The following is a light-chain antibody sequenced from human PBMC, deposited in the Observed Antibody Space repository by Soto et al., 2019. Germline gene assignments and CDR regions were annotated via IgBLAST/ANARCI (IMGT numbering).Light chain of an antibody. Sequence: EIVMTHSPATLSVSPGESATLSCRSSQNIRNNLAWYQQKPGQAPRLLFSDTSTRATTVPARFNGSGSGTEFSLAISNLQSEDFAVYYCQQYNNWPSWTFGQGTKVDIK. CDR2: DTS. CDR3: QQYNNWPSWT. CDR1: QNIRNN. V-gene: IGKV3-15*01. J-gene: IGKJ1*01.